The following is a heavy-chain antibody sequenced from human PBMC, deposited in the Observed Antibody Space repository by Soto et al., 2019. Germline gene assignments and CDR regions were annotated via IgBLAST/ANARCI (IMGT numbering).Heavy chain of an antibody. CDR2: MYATASS. CDR1: GASLSGYN. CDR3: VRDGTKNLRDWFDP. Sequence: SATLSLTRNVSGASLSGYNWSWISQHPGKGLGWVGRMYATASSDYNPSLKSRITISVDMSKKQFSLTLRSVTAADTAMYYCVRDGTKNLRDWFDPWGQGILVTVS. D-gene: IGHD1-1*01. V-gene: IGHV4-4*07. J-gene: IGHJ5*02.